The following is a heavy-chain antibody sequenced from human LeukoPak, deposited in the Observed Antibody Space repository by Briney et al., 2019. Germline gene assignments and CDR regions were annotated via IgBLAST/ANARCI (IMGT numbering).Heavy chain of an antibody. D-gene: IGHD7-27*01. CDR3: ASGPFRTRPNWETLDY. V-gene: IGHV3-48*02. CDR2: IISSSSTM. Sequence: GGSLRLSCAASGFTFSSYSMNWVRQAPGKGLEWVSYIISSSSTMYYADSVKGRFTISRDTAKNSLYLQMNSLRDEDTAVYYCASGPFRTRPNWETLDYWGQGTLVTVSS. CDR1: GFTFSSYS. J-gene: IGHJ4*02.